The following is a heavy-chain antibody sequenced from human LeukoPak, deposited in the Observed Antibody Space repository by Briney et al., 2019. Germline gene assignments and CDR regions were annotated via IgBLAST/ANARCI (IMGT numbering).Heavy chain of an antibody. D-gene: IGHD2-21*02. Sequence: TGESLKISCKGSGYSFTTYWIGWVRPMPGKGLEWMGIIYPGDSDTRYSPSFQGQVTISADKSISTAYLQWSSLKASDTAMYYCARTYCGGDCYYSYFDYWGQGTLVTVSS. J-gene: IGHJ4*02. CDR3: ARTYCGGDCYYSYFDY. V-gene: IGHV5-51*01. CDR1: GYSFTTYW. CDR2: IYPGDSDT.